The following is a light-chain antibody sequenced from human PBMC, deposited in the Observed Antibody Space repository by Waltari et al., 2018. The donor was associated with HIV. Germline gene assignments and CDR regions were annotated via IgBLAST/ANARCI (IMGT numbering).Light chain of an antibody. CDR1: QTVGTY. Sequence: VLTQSPATLSLSPGERATLSCRASQTVGTYLAWYQQKPGQAPRLLIFDASNRATGIPARFSGSGSGTDFTLTVSSLETEDFAVYYCQQRSDWPITFGQGTRLEIK. CDR2: DAS. J-gene: IGKJ5*01. V-gene: IGKV3-11*01. CDR3: QQRSDWPIT.